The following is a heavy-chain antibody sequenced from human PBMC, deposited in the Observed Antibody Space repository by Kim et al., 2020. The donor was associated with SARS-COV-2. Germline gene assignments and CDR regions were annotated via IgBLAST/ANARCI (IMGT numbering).Heavy chain of an antibody. V-gene: IGHV3-30-3*01. Sequence: GGSLRLSCAASGFTFSSYAMHWVRQAPGKGLEWVAVISYDGSNKYYADSVKGRFTISRDNSKNTLYLQMNSLRAEDTAVYYCARDHSLYDFWSGYFDYWGQGTLVTVSS. CDR1: GFTFSSYA. CDR3: ARDHSLYDFWSGYFDY. J-gene: IGHJ4*02. CDR2: ISYDGSNK. D-gene: IGHD3-3*01.